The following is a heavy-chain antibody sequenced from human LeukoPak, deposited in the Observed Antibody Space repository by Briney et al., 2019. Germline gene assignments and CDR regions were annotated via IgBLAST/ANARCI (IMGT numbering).Heavy chain of an antibody. CDR3: ARLSGDAHYLDL. Sequence: SVNVSCQACVGTFSSYAISGVRQAPGKGLEWMGGIIPIFCTANYPQKLQGRVTIPAVESTDPADMELSSLRSEDTAVYYCARLSGDAHYLDLWGQGTVVSVSS. CDR2: IIPIFCTA. D-gene: IGHD5-12*01. CDR1: VGTFSSYA. V-gene: IGHV1-69*13. J-gene: IGHJ5*02.